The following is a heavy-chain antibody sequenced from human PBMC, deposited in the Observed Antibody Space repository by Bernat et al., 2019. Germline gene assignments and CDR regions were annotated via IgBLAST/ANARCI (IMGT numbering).Heavy chain of an antibody. J-gene: IGHJ4*02. CDR1: GYTFTVYH. D-gene: IGHD2-15*01. CDR2: INPNSGDT. V-gene: IGHV1-2*02. CDR3: ARGVCRCYFLFDY. Sequence: QVQLVQSGAEVKKPGASVRVSCKASGYTFTVYHMHWVRQAPGQGLEWMGWINPNSGDTNYAQKFQGRVTMTRDTSITTSYMELSTLRSDDTAVYYCARGVCRCYFLFDYLGQATLVNLS.